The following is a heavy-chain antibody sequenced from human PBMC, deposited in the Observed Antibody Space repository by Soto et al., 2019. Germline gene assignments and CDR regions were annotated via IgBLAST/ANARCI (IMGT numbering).Heavy chain of an antibody. CDR3: AKFPPSRAVAGNFGY. V-gene: IGHV3-23*01. D-gene: IGHD6-19*01. CDR2: ISGSGGST. Sequence: RVSCGAWKYTSTSYAMSRVNKAPEKGLEWVSAISGSGGSTYYADSVKGRFTISRDNSKKTLYLQMNSLRAEDTAVYYCAKFPPSRAVAGNFGYWGQGTLVTVSS. J-gene: IGHJ4*02. CDR1: KYTSTSYA.